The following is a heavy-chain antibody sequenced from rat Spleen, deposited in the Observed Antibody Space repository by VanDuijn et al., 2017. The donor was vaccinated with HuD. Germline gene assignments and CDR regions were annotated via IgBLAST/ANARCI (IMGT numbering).Heavy chain of an antibody. Sequence: EVQLVESDGGLVQPGRSLKLSCAASGFTFSDYYMAWVRQAPTKGLEWVATISSDGRRNYYRDSVKGRFTISRDNAKNSLYLQMDSLRSADTATYYCTRTSTGVMDAWGQGASVTVSS. CDR2: ISSDGRRN. CDR3: TRTSTGVMDA. V-gene: IGHV5-29*01. CDR1: GFTFSDYY. D-gene: IGHD1-11*01. J-gene: IGHJ4*01.